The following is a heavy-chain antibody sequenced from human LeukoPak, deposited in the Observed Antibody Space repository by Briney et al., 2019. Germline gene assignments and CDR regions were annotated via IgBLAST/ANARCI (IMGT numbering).Heavy chain of an antibody. CDR1: GFTFSSYW. Sequence: AGGSLRLSCAASGFTFSSYWMHWVRQAPGKGLVWVSRINSVGSSTSYADSVKGRFTISRDNAKNTLYLQMNSLRAEDTAVYYCARSLVVGATYPYHWGQGTLVTVSS. J-gene: IGHJ5*02. CDR2: INSVGSST. V-gene: IGHV3-74*01. D-gene: IGHD1-26*01. CDR3: ARSLVVGATYPYH.